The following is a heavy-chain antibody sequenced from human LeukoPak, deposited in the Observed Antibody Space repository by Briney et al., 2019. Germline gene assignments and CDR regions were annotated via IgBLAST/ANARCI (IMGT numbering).Heavy chain of an antibody. CDR1: GFTVSSNY. CDR3: ARIAVAVAYFDY. D-gene: IGHD6-19*01. V-gene: IGHV3-66*01. Sequence: PGGCLRLSCAGSGFTVSSNYMSWVRQAPGKGLEWVSVIYIGGNTYYADSVKGRFTISRDNSKNTLYLQMNSLRAEDTAVYYCARIAVAVAYFDYWGQATLASVSS. J-gene: IGHJ4*02. CDR2: IYIGGNT.